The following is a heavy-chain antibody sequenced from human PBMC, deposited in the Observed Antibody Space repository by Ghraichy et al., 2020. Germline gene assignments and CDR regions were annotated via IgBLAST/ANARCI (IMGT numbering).Heavy chain of an antibody. CDR3: ARPRVLGNWNDRSYDAFDI. V-gene: IGHV1-8*01. Sequence: ASVKVSCKASGYTFTSYDINWVRQATGQGLEWMGWMNPNSGNTGYAQKFQGRVTMTRNTSISTAYMELSSLRSEDTAVYYCARPRVLGNWNDRSYDAFDIWGQGTMVTVSS. CDR1: GYTFTSYD. CDR2: MNPNSGNT. J-gene: IGHJ3*02. D-gene: IGHD1-1*01.